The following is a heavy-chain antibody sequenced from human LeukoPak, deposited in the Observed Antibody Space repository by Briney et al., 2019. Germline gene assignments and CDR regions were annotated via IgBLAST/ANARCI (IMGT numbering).Heavy chain of an antibody. CDR2: IYTSGST. D-gene: IGHD6-6*01. CDR3: ARAYSSSFAPFDY. Sequence: SETLSLTCTVSGGSISSGSYYWSWIRQPAGKGLEWIGRIYTSGSTNYNPSLKSRVAISVDTSKNRFSLKLSSVTAADTAVYYCARAYSSSFAPFDYWGQGTLVTVSS. J-gene: IGHJ4*02. CDR1: GGSISSGSYY. V-gene: IGHV4-61*02.